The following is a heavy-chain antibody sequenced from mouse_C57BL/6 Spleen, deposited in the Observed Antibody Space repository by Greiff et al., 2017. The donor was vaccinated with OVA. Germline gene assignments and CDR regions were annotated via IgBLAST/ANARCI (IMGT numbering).Heavy chain of an antibody. V-gene: IGHV1-5*01. Sequence: VQLQQSGTVLARPGASVKMSCKTSGYTFTSYWMHWVKQRPGQGLEWIGAIYPGNSDTSYNQKFKGKAKLTAVTSASTAYMELSSLTNEDSAVYYCTREDGNYRAWFAYWGQGTLVTVSA. CDR3: TREDGNYRAWFAY. CDR1: GYTFTSYW. CDR2: IYPGNSDT. D-gene: IGHD2-1*01. J-gene: IGHJ3*01.